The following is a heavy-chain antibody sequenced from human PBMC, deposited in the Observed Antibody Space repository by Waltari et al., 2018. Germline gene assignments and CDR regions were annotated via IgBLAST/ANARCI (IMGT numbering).Heavy chain of an antibody. CDR1: GGSLSSGSYS. V-gene: IGHV4-61*02. J-gene: IGHJ3*02. Sequence: QVQLQESGPGLVKPSQTLSLTSTVSGGSLSSGSYSWSCIRQSAGKGLEWIGRIYTSGSTNYNPSLKSRVTISVDTSKNQFSLKLSSVTAADTAVYYCARDWGAMIDAFDIWGQGTMVTVSS. CDR2: IYTSGST. CDR3: ARDWGAMIDAFDI. D-gene: IGHD3-22*01.